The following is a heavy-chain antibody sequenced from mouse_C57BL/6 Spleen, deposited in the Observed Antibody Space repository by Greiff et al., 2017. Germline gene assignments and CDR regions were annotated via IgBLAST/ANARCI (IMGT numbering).Heavy chain of an antibody. D-gene: IGHD2-10*02. CDR3: ARGRYGNSGYFDY. CDR1: GYTFTSYW. V-gene: IGHV1-55*01. CDR2: IYPGSGST. Sequence: VQLQQPGAELVKPGASVKMSCKASGYTFTSYWITWVKQRPGQGLEWIGDIYPGSGSTNYNEKFKSKATLTVDTSSSTAYMQLSSLTSEDSAVYYCARGRYGNSGYFDYWGQGTTLTVSS. J-gene: IGHJ2*01.